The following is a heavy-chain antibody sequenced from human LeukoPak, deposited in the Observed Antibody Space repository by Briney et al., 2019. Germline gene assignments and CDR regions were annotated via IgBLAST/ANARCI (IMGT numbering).Heavy chain of an antibody. Sequence: ASVKVSCKASGGTFSSYGVSWVRQVPGHGLEWMGRIIRMSGTTNYAQNFQGRVTITADKSTRTAYIELSSLSSDDTAIYYCVGDISSGYNSEYFKEWGQGTLITVSS. CDR1: GGTFSSYG. CDR3: VGDISSGYNSEYFKE. CDR2: IIRMSGTT. D-gene: IGHD3-22*01. V-gene: IGHV1-69*06. J-gene: IGHJ1*01.